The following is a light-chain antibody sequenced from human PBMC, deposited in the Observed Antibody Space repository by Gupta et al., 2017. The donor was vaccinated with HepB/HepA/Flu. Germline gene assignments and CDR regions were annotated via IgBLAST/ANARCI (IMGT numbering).Light chain of an antibody. CDR3: QQYKSAPLT. CDR1: QRISTN. V-gene: IGKV3-15*01. Sequence: IVMTQSPVTLSVSPGERATLSCRASQRISTNLAWYQQKPGHAPSVLIYGSFTRATGIPARFSGSCSGTEFTLTSSSLKSEDFAFYFCQQYKSAPLTLGEGTKVEIK. CDR2: GSF. J-gene: IGKJ4*01.